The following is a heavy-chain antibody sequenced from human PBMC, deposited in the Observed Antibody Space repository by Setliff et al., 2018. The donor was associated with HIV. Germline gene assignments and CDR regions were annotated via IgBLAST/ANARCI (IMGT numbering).Heavy chain of an antibody. Sequence: ASVKVSCKTSGYTFTNYYMHWMRQAPGQGLEWMGVVNTVGGGASYAQKFQGRLTVTRDTSTSTVYMELSSLRSEDSAVYYCAREGQVVVTAKGFDYWGLGTLVTVSS. CDR1: GYTFTNYY. D-gene: IGHD2-15*01. CDR3: AREGQVVVTAKGFDY. CDR2: VNTVGGGA. V-gene: IGHV1-46*01. J-gene: IGHJ4*02.